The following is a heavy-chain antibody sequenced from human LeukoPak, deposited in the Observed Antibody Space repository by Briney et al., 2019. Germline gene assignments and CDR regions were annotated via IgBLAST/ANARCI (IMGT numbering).Heavy chain of an antibody. D-gene: IGHD5-24*01. Sequence: GGSLRLSCAASAFTFDDYGMSWVRQAPGKGLEWVSSISGSGGSTYYADSVKGRFTISRDTSKNTLYLQMNSLRAADTAVYYCVKSGYNRFDYWGQGALVTVSS. J-gene: IGHJ4*02. CDR3: VKSGYNRFDY. CDR2: ISGSGGST. V-gene: IGHV3-23*01. CDR1: AFTFDDYG.